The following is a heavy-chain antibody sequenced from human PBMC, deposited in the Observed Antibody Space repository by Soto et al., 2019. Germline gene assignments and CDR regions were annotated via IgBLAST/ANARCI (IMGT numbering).Heavy chain of an antibody. Sequence: SVKVSCKASGGTFSSYAISWVRQAPGQGLEWMGGIIPIFGTANYTQKFQGRVTITADESTSTAYMELSSLRSEDTAVYYCARKDYYDSSGYYSGAFDIWGQGTMVTVSS. D-gene: IGHD3-22*01. CDR1: GGTFSSYA. CDR3: ARKDYYDSSGYYSGAFDI. J-gene: IGHJ3*02. CDR2: IIPIFGTA. V-gene: IGHV1-69*13.